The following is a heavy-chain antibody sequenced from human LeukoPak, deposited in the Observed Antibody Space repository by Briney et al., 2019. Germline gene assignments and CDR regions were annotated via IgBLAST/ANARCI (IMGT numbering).Heavy chain of an antibody. D-gene: IGHD1-1*01. V-gene: IGHV4-59*01. J-gene: IGHJ4*02. Sequence: SETLSLTCTVSGDSIDGYYWSWIRQSPGRGLEWIGYIHYTGTANYHPSLLSRVTISIDTSKSQFSLHLRSVTPADTAIYFCARGNSGPEFWGQGSLVTVSS. CDR1: GDSIDGYY. CDR2: IHYTGTA. CDR3: ARGNSGPEF.